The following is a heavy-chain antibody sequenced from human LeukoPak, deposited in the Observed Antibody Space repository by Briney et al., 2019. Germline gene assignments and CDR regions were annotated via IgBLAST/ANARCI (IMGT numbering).Heavy chain of an antibody. D-gene: IGHD1-20*01. CDR3: ARGITGTNFDY. CDR2: INPSGGAT. CDR1: GYTFTSYC. V-gene: IGHV1-46*01. Sequence: ASVKVSCKASGYTFTSYCVHWVRQAPGQGLEWMGIINPSGGATTYPQKFQGRVTMTRDTSTTTVDMELSSLSSEDTAVYYCARGITGTNFDYWGQGTLVIVSS. J-gene: IGHJ4*02.